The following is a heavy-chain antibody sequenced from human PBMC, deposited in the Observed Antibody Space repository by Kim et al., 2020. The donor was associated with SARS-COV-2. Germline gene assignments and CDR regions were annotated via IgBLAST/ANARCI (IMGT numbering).Heavy chain of an antibody. D-gene: IGHD2-15*01. CDR1: GLTFSTYT. J-gene: IGHJ6*02. V-gene: IGHV3-30*04. CDR2: ISSDGKND. CDR3: ARDLSGAYDLYYGMDV. Sequence: GGSLRLSCVVSGLTFSTYTFHWVRQSPGKGLEWVAIISSDGKNDDYADAVKGRFTISRDDSKNTIYLQMNSLRGEDTAVYYCARDLSGAYDLYYGMDVWGQGTTVTVS.